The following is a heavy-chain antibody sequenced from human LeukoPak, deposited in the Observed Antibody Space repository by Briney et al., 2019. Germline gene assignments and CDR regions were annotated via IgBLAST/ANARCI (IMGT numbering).Heavy chain of an antibody. D-gene: IGHD6-13*01. CDR3: ARFSSAAAGEFDP. J-gene: IGHJ5*02. CDR1: GGSISSYY. CDR2: IYYSGST. Sequence: PSETLSLTCTVSGGSISSYYWSWIRQPPGKGLEWIGYIYYSGSTNYSPSLKSRVTISVDTSNNQFSLKLWTVTAADTAVYYCARFSSAAAGEFDPWGQGTLVTVSS. V-gene: IGHV4-59*01.